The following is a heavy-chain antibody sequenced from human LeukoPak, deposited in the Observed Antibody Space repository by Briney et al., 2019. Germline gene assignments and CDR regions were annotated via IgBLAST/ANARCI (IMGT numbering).Heavy chain of an antibody. CDR3: ASQIRDAGPPSNNWFDP. CDR1: GGSISSSSYY. V-gene: IGHV4-39*07. Sequence: PSQTLSLTCTVSGGSISSSSYYWGWIRQPPGKGLEWIGSIYYSGSTYYNPSLKSRVTISVDTSKNQLSLKLSSVTAADTAVYYCASQIRDAGPPSNNWFDPWGQGTLVTVSS. CDR2: IYYSGST. J-gene: IGHJ5*02. D-gene: IGHD2-21*02.